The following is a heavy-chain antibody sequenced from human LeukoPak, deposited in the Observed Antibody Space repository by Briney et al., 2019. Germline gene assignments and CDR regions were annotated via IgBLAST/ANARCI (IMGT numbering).Heavy chain of an antibody. CDR3: ASHPYGMDV. CDR2: ISYDGSNK. J-gene: IGHJ6*02. V-gene: IGHV3-30-3*01. Sequence: GGSLRLSCAASGFTSSSYAMHWVRQAPGKGLEWVAVISYDGSNKYYADSVKGRFTISRDNSKNTLYLQMNSLRAEDTAVYYCASHPYGMDVWGQGTTVTVSS. CDR1: GFTSSSYA.